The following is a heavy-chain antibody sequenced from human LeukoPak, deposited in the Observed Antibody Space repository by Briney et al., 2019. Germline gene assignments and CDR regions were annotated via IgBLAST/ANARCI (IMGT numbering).Heavy chain of an antibody. V-gene: IGHV3-49*04. J-gene: IGHJ4*02. CDR3: TRPIYGSGSYYFDY. D-gene: IGHD3-10*01. Sequence: PGGSLRLSCTASGFSFGDYTMSWVRQAPGKGLEWVGFIRRKASGGTTGYAASVKGRFTISRDDSKSIAYLQMDSLKTEDTAVYYCTRPIYGSGSYYFDYWGQGTLVTVPS. CDR2: IRRKASGGTT. CDR1: GFSFGDYT.